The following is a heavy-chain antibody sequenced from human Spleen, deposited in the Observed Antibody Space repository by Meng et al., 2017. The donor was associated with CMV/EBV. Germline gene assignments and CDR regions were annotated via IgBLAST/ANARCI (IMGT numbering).Heavy chain of an antibody. CDR3: ARTSTYCTATSCYTDYFDY. CDR1: FRDYY. J-gene: IGHJ4*02. CDR2: INHRGNT. Sequence: FRDYYRSWIRQPQGQGLEWIGEINHRGNTNYNPYLKSRVTMSVDTSKNQFSLKLSSVIAADTAVYYCARTSTYCTATSCYTDYFDYWGQGTLVTVSS. D-gene: IGHD2-2*02. V-gene: IGHV4-34*01.